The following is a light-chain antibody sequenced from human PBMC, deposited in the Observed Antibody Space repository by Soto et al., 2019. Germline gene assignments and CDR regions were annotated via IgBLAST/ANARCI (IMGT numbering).Light chain of an antibody. Sequence: QSVLTQPASVSGSPGQSITITCIGTSNDVGGHNYVSWYQQHPGKAPKLMIYDVSNRPSGVSDRFSGSKSDNTASLTISGVRTEDEAAYYCSSYTSDTTLVFGGGTKLTVL. J-gene: IGLJ2*01. CDR1: SNDVGGHNY. V-gene: IGLV2-14*01. CDR2: DVS. CDR3: SSYTSDTTLV.